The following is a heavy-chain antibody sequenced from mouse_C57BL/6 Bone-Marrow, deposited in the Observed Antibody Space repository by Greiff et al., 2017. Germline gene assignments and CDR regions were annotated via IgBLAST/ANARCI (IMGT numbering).Heavy chain of an antibody. Sequence: EVKLVESGGGLVKPGGSLTLSCAASGFTFSSYAMSWVRQTPEKRLEWVATISDGGSYTYYPDNVKGRFTISRDNAKNNLYLQMSHLKSEDTAMYYCARDPIYYYGSSYGGFAYWGQGTLVTVSA. J-gene: IGHJ3*01. CDR2: ISDGGSYT. D-gene: IGHD1-1*01. V-gene: IGHV5-4*01. CDR3: ARDPIYYYGSSYGGFAY. CDR1: GFTFSSYA.